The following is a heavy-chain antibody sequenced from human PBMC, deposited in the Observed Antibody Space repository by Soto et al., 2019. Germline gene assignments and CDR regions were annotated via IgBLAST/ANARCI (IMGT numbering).Heavy chain of an antibody. Sequence: ASVKVSCKASGDTFTNYDIKLVRQATGQGLEWMGWMNPNSGNTGYAQKFQGRVTMTRNTSISTAYMELSSLTSDDTAVYYCVMVDNYVTPTPQDVWGQGTTVTVSS. CDR3: VMVDNYVTPTPQDV. V-gene: IGHV1-8*01. CDR1: GDTFTNYD. D-gene: IGHD3-16*01. J-gene: IGHJ6*02. CDR2: MNPNSGNT.